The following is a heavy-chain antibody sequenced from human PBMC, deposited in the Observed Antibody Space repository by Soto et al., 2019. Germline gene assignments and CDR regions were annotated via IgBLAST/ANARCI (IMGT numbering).Heavy chain of an antibody. CDR2: IKQDGSEK. Sequence: EVQLVESGGGLVQPGGSLRLSCAASGFTSSSYWMSWVLQAPGKGLEWVANIKQDGSEKYYVESVKGRFTISRDNDKNSLYLQMNSLRAEDTAVFYCSRAGHIVVVTDFDYWGQGTLVTVSS. D-gene: IGHD2-21*02. CDR3: SRAGHIVVVTDFDY. CDR1: GFTSSSYW. J-gene: IGHJ4*02. V-gene: IGHV3-7*01.